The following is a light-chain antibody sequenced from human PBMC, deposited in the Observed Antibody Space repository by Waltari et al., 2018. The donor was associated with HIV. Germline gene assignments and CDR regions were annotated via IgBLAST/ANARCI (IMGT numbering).Light chain of an antibody. Sequence: QSVLTQTPSLSGTPGQRVTISCSGGYSNIGSNTVNWYQQFPGTAPRLLIYSNNRRPSGVPDRFSGYKSGTSASLVISELQSQDEADYHCAAWDDSLHGELFGGGTKLTVL. CDR2: SNN. CDR1: YSNIGSNT. CDR3: AAWDDSLHGEL. V-gene: IGLV1-44*01. J-gene: IGLJ2*01.